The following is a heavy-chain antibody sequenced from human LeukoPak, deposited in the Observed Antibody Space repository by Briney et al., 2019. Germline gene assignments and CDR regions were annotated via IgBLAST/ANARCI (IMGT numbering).Heavy chain of an antibody. CDR1: GFTFTNYW. D-gene: IGHD6-13*01. V-gene: IGHV3-7*01. CDR3: ARDLSSWTLSLFFY. CDR2: MKQDGREK. J-gene: IGHJ4*02. Sequence: PGGSLRLSCVASGFTFTNYWMTWVRQAPGKGLEWVANMKQDGREKYYVDSVKGRFTISRDNSKNTLYLQMNSLRAEDTAVYYCARDLSSWTLSLFFYWGQGTLVTVSS.